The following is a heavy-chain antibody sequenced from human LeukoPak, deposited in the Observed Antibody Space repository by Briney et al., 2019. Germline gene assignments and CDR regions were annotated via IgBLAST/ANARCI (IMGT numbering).Heavy chain of an antibody. V-gene: IGHV3-48*03. D-gene: IGHD3-22*01. J-gene: IGHJ5*02. Sequence: PGGSLRLSCAASGFIFSNYEMNWVRQAPGKGLEWISYINSGGTPIYYADSVKGRFTMSRDNAKNSVYLQMNSLRAEDTAVYYCAPPPYYYEANGYSVAWGQGTLVTVSS. CDR2: INSGGTPI. CDR3: APPPYYYEANGYSVA. CDR1: GFIFSNYE.